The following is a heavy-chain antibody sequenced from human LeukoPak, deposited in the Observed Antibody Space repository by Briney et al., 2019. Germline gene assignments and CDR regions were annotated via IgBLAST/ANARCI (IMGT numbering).Heavy chain of an antibody. CDR1: VYTFTDYA. CDR3: ARDGKQWRGGNYFDS. Sequence: ASVKVSCKASVYTFTDYALHWVRQAPGQNLEWMGWITTGRGETRYSQKFPRRITFTRDTSASTVYMELSDLRSEDTAVYYCARDGKQWRGGNYFDSWGKGTLVAVAS. V-gene: IGHV1-3*04. J-gene: IGHJ4*02. D-gene: IGHD6-19*01. CDR2: ITTGRGET.